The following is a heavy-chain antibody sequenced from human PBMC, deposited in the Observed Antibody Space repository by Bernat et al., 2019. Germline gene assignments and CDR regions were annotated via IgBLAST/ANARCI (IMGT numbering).Heavy chain of an antibody. CDR2: IIPILGIA. V-gene: IGHV1-69*04. CDR3: AGGSRYYDFWSGYPKDYGMDV. Sequence: QVQLVQSGAEVKKPGSSVKVSCKASGGTFSSYAISWVRQAPGQGLEWMGRIIPILGIANYAQKFQGRVTITADKSTSTAYMELSSLRSEDTAVYYCAGGSRYYDFWSGYPKDYGMDVWGQGTTVTVSS. CDR1: GGTFSSYA. J-gene: IGHJ6*02. D-gene: IGHD3-3*01.